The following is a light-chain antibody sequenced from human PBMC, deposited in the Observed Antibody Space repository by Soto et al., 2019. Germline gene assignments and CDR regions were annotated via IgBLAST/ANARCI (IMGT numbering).Light chain of an antibody. Sequence: DIQMTQSPSTLSGSVGDRVTINCRASQTISSWVAWYQQKPGKAPKLLIYKASTLKSGVPSRFSGSGSGTEFTLTISSLQPYDFATYYCQHYNSYSEAVGQGTKVDSK. CDR1: QTISSW. V-gene: IGKV1-5*03. CDR3: QHYNSYSEA. CDR2: KAS. J-gene: IGKJ1*01.